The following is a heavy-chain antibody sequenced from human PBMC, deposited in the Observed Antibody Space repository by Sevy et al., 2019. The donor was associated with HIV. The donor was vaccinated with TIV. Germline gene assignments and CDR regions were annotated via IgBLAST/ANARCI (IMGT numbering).Heavy chain of an antibody. V-gene: IGHV3-21*01. D-gene: IGHD1-26*01. Sequence: GGSLRLSCAASGFTFSSYSMNWVRQAPGKGLEWVSSISSSSSYIYYADSVKGRFTISRDNAKNSLYLQMNSLRAEDTAVNYRARDRLKEGAGRPYYYYGMDVWGQGTTVTVSS. CDR3: ARDRLKEGAGRPYYYYGMDV. J-gene: IGHJ6*02. CDR2: ISSSSSYI. CDR1: GFTFSSYS.